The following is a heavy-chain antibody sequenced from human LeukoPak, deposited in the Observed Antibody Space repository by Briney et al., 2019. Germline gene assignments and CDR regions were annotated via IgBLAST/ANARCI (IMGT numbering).Heavy chain of an antibody. Sequence: PSETLSLTCTVSGYSISSGYYWGWIRQPPGKGLEWIGSIYHSGSTYYKPSLKSRVTISLDTSKNQFSLKLSSVTAADTAVYYCARDLGYGEFDYWGQGTLVTVSS. CDR1: GYSISSGYY. D-gene: IGHD4-17*01. V-gene: IGHV4-38-2*02. J-gene: IGHJ4*02. CDR2: IYHSGST. CDR3: ARDLGYGEFDY.